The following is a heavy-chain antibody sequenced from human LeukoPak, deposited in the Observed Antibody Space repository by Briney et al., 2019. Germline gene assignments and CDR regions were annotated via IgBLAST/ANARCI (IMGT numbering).Heavy chain of an antibody. D-gene: IGHD3-10*01. Sequence: GGSLRLSCAASGFTFSSYEMNWVRQAPGKGLEWVSYISSSGSSIYYADSVKGRFTISRDNAKNSLYLQMNSLRAEDTAVYYCASGLWFGDNWFDPWGQGPLVTVSS. CDR3: ASGLWFGDNWFDP. J-gene: IGHJ5*02. V-gene: IGHV3-48*03. CDR1: GFTFSSYE. CDR2: ISSSGSSI.